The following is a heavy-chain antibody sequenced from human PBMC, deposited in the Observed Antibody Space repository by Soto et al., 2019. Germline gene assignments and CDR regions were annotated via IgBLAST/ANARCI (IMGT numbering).Heavy chain of an antibody. D-gene: IGHD3-10*01. CDR1: GGTFSSYT. CDR2: FIPMVAMS. CDR3: ATNYGSGSTHFDH. V-gene: IGHV1-69*02. J-gene: IGHJ4*02. Sequence: QVLLVQSGAKVKKPGSSVKVSCTASGGTFSSYTISWVRQAPGQGPEWMGRFIPMVAMSDYARRFQGRVTITADTSTSTVYMQLHSLRSEDTAVYYCATNYGSGSTHFDHWGQGTLVTVSS.